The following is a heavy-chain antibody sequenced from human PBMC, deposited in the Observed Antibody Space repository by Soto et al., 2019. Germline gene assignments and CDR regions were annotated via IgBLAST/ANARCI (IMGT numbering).Heavy chain of an antibody. CDR1: GGSFSGYY. Sequence: SETLSLTCAVYGGSFSGYYWSWIRQPPGKRLEWIGYIYYTGSTTYNPSLESRVTMSVDTSKNQFSLKLSSVNGADTAVYYCAKYRRTEAEGFTLDYWGRGTLVTVSS. CDR3: AKYRRTEAEGFTLDY. J-gene: IGHJ4*02. CDR2: IYYTGST. D-gene: IGHD6-13*01. V-gene: IGHV4-59*01.